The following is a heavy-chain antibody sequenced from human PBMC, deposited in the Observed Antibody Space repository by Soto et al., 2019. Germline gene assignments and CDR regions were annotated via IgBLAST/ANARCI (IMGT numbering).Heavy chain of an antibody. CDR1: GFTFSSYW. J-gene: IGHJ4*02. Sequence: EVPLVESGGDLVQPGGSLRLSCAASGFTFSSYWMSWVRQAPGKGLEWVANIKQDGSEKYYVDSVEGRFTISRDNAKNSLYLQMNSLRAEDTAVYYCARSTALRRYYFDYWGQGTLVTVSS. D-gene: IGHD4-17*01. CDR2: IKQDGSEK. CDR3: ARSTALRRYYFDY. V-gene: IGHV3-7*01.